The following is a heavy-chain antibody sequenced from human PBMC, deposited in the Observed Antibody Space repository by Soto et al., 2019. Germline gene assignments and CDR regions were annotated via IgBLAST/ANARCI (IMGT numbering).Heavy chain of an antibody. V-gene: IGHV3-30*18. Sequence: SLRLSCAVSGFTLVTYGMHWVRHAPGKGLEWVAVISYDGSEKYYADSVKGRFTISRDNSKNTLFLQMDSLRAEDTAVYYCAKDLGRGTQLYPAFDYWGQGTLVTVSS. CDR3: AKDLGRGTQLYPAFDY. J-gene: IGHJ4*02. CDR2: ISYDGSEK. D-gene: IGHD5-18*01. CDR1: GFTLVTYG.